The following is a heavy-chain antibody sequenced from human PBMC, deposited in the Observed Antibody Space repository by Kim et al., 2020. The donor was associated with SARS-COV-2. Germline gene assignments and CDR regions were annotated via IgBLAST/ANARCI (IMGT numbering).Heavy chain of an antibody. CDR3: ASPMHQARLRYYYGMDV. V-gene: IGHV4-34*01. Sequence: SETLSLTCAVYGGSFSGYYWSWIRQPPGKGLEWIGEINHSGSTNYNPSLKSRVTISVDTSKNQFSLKLSSVTAADTAVYYCASPMHQARLRYYYGMDVWGQGTTVTVSS. J-gene: IGHJ6*02. CDR1: GGSFSGYY. CDR2: INHSGST. D-gene: IGHD2-2*01.